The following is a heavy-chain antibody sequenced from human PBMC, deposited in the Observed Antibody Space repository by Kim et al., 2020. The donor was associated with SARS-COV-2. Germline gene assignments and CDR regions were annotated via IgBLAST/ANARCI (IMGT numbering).Heavy chain of an antibody. Sequence: SLKSRVTISVDTSKNQFSLKLSSVTAADTAVYYCARRGGDYVGYYYGMDVWGQGTTVTVSS. D-gene: IGHD4-17*01. V-gene: IGHV4-4*09. CDR3: ARRGGDYVGYYYGMDV. J-gene: IGHJ6*02.